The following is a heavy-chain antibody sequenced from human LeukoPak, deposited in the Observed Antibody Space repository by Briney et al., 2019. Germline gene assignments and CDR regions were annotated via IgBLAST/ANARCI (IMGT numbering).Heavy chain of an antibody. CDR2: IRSKANTYAT. D-gene: IGHD3-22*01. V-gene: IGHV3-73*01. CDR1: GFTFSGSA. CDR3: TGLYYDSSDGY. J-gene: IGHJ4*02. Sequence: GGSLRLSCAASGFTFSGSAMHWVRQASGKGLEWVGRIRSKANTYATAYAASVKGRFTISRDDSKNAAYLQMNSLKTEDTAVYYCTGLYYDSSDGYWGQGTLVTVSS.